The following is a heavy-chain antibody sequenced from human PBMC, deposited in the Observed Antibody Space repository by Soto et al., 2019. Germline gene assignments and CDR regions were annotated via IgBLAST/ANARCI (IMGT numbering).Heavy chain of an antibody. V-gene: IGHV2-5*02. Sequence: QITLKESGPTLVKPTQTLTLTCTFSGFSLSTSGVGVGWIRQPPGKALEWLALIYWDDDKRYSPSLKSRLTITKDTSKNQVVLTMTNMDPVDTATYYCAHAYCGCDCYSEYFQHWGQGTLVTVSS. D-gene: IGHD2-21*02. CDR3: AHAYCGCDCYSEYFQH. CDR2: IYWDDDK. J-gene: IGHJ1*01. CDR1: GFSLSTSGVG.